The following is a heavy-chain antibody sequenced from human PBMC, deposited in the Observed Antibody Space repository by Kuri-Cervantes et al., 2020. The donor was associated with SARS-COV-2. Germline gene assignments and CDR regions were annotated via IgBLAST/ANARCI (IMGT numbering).Heavy chain of an antibody. Sequence: SQTLSLTCAVFGGSSSGYYWGWIRQPPGKGLEWIGEINQSGSTSYSPSLKSRLTISVDTSKNQFSLKLSSVTAADTAVYYCASVPGIGYYFDYWGQGTLVTVSS. J-gene: IGHJ4*02. CDR3: ASVPGIGYYFDY. CDR1: GGSSSGYY. CDR2: INQSGST. V-gene: IGHV4-34*01. D-gene: IGHD3-10*01.